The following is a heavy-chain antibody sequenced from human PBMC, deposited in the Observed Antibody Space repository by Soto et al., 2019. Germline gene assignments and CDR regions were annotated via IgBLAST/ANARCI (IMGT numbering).Heavy chain of an antibody. D-gene: IGHD6-19*01. Sequence: SETLSLTCAVSGGSISSSNWWSWVRQPPGKGLEWIGEIYHSGSTNYNPSLKSRVTISVDKSKNQFSLKLSSVTAADTAVYYCARFRGGMAVAGPTYYYYGMDVWGQGTTVTVSS. V-gene: IGHV4-4*02. CDR3: ARFRGGMAVAGPTYYYYGMDV. CDR1: GGSISSSNW. CDR2: IYHSGST. J-gene: IGHJ6*02.